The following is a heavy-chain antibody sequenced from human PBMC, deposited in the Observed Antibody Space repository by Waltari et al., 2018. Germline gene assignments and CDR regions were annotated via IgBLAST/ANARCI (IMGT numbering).Heavy chain of an antibody. V-gene: IGHV3-23*01. CDR2: ISGSGGST. J-gene: IGHJ2*01. D-gene: IGHD4-17*01. Sequence: VQLWESGCGLVQPWVSLRPTCASSGFPFGSYAISRVRQAPGKGLEWVSAISGSGGSTYYADSVKGRFTISRDNSKNTLYLQMNSLRAEDTAVYYCAKDPYGDWYFDLWGRGTLVTVSS. CDR1: GFPFGSYA. CDR3: AKDPYGDWYFDL.